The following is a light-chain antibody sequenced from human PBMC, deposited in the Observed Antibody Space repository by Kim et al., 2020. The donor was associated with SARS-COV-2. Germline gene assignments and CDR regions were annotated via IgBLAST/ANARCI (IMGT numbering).Light chain of an antibody. CDR2: GAS. CDR1: QSVSNN. Sequence: LSVSPGERATLSCRAIQSVSNNLAWYQQKLGQAPRLLVYGASTRATGIPARFSGSGFGTDFTLTISSLQSEDFAVYYCQQYNSWYTFGQGTKLEI. CDR3: QQYNSWYT. J-gene: IGKJ2*01. V-gene: IGKV3-15*01.